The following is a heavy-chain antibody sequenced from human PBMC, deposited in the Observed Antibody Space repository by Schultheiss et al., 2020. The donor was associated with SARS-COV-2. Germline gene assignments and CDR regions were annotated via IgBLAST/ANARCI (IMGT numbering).Heavy chain of an antibody. CDR3: ARDPRYNWNDDESGWFDP. CDR1: GFTFGDYA. Sequence: GESLKISCTASGFTFGDYAMSWFRQAPGKGLEWVGFIRSKAYGGTTEYAASVKGRFTISRDDSKSIAYLQMNSLKTEDTAVYYCARDPRYNWNDDESGWFDPWGQGTLVTVSS. D-gene: IGHD1-1*01. CDR2: IRSKAYGGTT. J-gene: IGHJ5*02. V-gene: IGHV3-49*03.